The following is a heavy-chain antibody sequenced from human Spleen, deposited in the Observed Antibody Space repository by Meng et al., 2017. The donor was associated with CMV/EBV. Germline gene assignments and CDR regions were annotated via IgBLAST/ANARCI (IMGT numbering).Heavy chain of an antibody. CDR1: GFTFSSYW. CDR3: ARDSGSFTSADS. J-gene: IGHJ4*02. V-gene: IGHV3-74*01. D-gene: IGHD1-26*01. CDR2: INSDGSTT. Sequence: GESLKISCAASGFTFSSYWMHWVRQAPGKGLVWVSRINSDGSTTSYADSVKGRFTISRDNAKNTLFLQMNSLRAEDTAVYYCARDSGSFTSADSWGQGALVTVSS.